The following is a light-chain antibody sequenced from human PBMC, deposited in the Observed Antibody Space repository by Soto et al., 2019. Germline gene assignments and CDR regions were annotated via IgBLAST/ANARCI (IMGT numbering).Light chain of an antibody. CDR2: GAS. J-gene: IGKJ1*01. V-gene: IGKV3-20*01. CDR1: QSVSSSY. Sequence: EIVLTQSPGTLSLSPGERATLSCRTSQSVSSSYLAWYQQKPGQAPRLLIYGASTRATGIPDRFSGGGSGTDFTLTISRLEPEDFAVYYCQQYGTSFWTFGQGTKV. CDR3: QQYGTSFWT.